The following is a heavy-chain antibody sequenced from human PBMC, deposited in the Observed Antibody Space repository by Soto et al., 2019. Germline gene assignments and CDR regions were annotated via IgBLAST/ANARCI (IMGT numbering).Heavy chain of an antibody. CDR1: GGSVSSGSYY. V-gene: IGHV4-61*01. CDR2: IYYSGST. J-gene: IGHJ5*02. CDR3: ASTEYYYDSSGCLEWFDP. Sequence: SETLSLTCTVSGGSVSSGSYYWSWIRQPPGKGLEWIGYIYYSGSTNYNPSLKSRVTISVDTSKNQFSLKLSSVTAADTAVYYCASTEYYYDSSGCLEWFDPWGQGTLVNVS. D-gene: IGHD3-22*01.